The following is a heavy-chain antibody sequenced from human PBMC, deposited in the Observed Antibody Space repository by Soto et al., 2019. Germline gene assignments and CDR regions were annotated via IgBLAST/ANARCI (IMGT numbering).Heavy chain of an antibody. Sequence: GESLKISCKGSGYSFTSYWIGWVRQMPGKGLEWMGIIYPGDSDTRYSPSFQGQVTISADKSISTAYLQWSSLKASDTAMYYCATSIAAAGDYYYYYGMDVWGQGTTVTVSS. V-gene: IGHV5-51*01. CDR1: GYSFTSYW. D-gene: IGHD6-13*01. J-gene: IGHJ6*02. CDR3: ATSIAAAGDYYYYYGMDV. CDR2: IYPGDSDT.